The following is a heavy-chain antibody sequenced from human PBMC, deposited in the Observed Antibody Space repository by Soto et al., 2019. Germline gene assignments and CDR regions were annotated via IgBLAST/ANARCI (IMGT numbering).Heavy chain of an antibody. V-gene: IGHV3-33*01. CDR2: IWYDGSNK. D-gene: IGHD1-26*01. Sequence: QVQLVESGGGVVQPGRSLRLSCAASGFTFSSYGMHWVRQAPGKGLEWVAVIWYDGSNKYYADSVKGRFTISRDNSKNTLYLQMNSLRAEDTAVYYCASFGSLRTPFDYWGQGTLVTVSS. J-gene: IGHJ4*02. CDR3: ASFGSLRTPFDY. CDR1: GFTFSSYG.